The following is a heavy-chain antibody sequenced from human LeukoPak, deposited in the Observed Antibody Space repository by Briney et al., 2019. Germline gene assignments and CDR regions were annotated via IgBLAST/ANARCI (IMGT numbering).Heavy chain of an antibody. J-gene: IGHJ4*02. D-gene: IGHD2-2*02. CDR2: IIPIFGTA. Sequence: SVKVSCKASGGTFSSYAISWVRQAPGQGLEWMGGIIPIFGTANYAQKFQGRVTITTDESTSTAYMELSSLRSEDTAVYYCASYLHGRAAIPFDYWSQGTLVTVSS. CDR1: GGTFSSYA. V-gene: IGHV1-69*05. CDR3: ASYLHGRAAIPFDY.